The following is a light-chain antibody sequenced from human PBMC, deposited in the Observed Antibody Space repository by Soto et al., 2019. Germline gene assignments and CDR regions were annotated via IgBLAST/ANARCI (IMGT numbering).Light chain of an antibody. V-gene: IGKV3-15*01. Sequence: EIMMTQSPATLSVSPGERVTLSCRASQSISVNLAWYQQKPGQAPRLLIYAASTRDTDIPDRFIGSGSGTEFTLTITSLRSEDFAVYYCQQYDNWPPSTFGGGTKVEI. CDR2: AAS. J-gene: IGKJ4*01. CDR1: QSISVN. CDR3: QQYDNWPPST.